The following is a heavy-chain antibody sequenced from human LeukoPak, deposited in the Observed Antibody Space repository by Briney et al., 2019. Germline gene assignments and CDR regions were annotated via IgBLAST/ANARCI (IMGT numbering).Heavy chain of an antibody. V-gene: IGHV3-30*18. CDR2: ISYDGCNK. J-gene: IGHJ4*02. Sequence: PGRSLRLSCAASGFTFSTYGMHWVRQAPGKGLEWVAVISYDGCNKYYADSVKGRFTISRDNSKNTLYLQMNSLRADDTAVYYCAKHSLRSVAASGLSDFDYWGQGTLVTVSS. CDR3: AKHSLRSVAASGLSDFDY. CDR1: GFTFSTYG. D-gene: IGHD6-19*01.